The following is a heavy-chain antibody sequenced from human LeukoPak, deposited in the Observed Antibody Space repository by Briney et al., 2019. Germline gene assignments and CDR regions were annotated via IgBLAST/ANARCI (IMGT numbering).Heavy chain of an antibody. V-gene: IGHV3-15*01. CDR2: IKSKTDGGTT. CDR1: GFTFSNAW. CDR3: TSLLQQLDNFDY. J-gene: IGHJ4*02. D-gene: IGHD6-13*01. Sequence: PGGSLRLSCAASGFTFSNAWMSWVRQAPGKGLERVGRIKSKTDGGTTDYAAPVKGRFTISRDDSKNTLYLQMNSLKTEDTAVYYCTSLLQQLDNFDYWGQGTLVTVSS.